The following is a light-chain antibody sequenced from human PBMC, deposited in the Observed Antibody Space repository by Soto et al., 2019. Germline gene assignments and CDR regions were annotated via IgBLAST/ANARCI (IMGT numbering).Light chain of an antibody. Sequence: EIVLTQCPGTLSLSPGERATLSCRASQSVSSNSLAWYQQKPDQAPRLLIYDASSRATGIPDRFSGSGSGTDFTLTISRLEPEDFAVYYCQLYGSSPQTFGGGTRWISN. CDR2: DAS. CDR3: QLYGSSPQT. J-gene: IGKJ4*01. V-gene: IGKV3-20*01. CDR1: QSVSSNS.